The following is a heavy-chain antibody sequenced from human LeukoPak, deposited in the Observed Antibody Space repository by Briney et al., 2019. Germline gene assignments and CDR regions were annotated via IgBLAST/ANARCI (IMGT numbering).Heavy chain of an antibody. CDR1: AFIFSGHW. Sequence: GSLRLSCEGSAFIFSGHWMNWVRQTPGKGLEWVAVISYDGSNKYYADSVKGRFTISRDNSKNTLYLQMNSLRAEDTAVYYCARDRSTTVVTSFYYYYGMDVWGQGTTVTVSS. J-gene: IGHJ6*02. V-gene: IGHV3-30-3*01. CDR2: ISYDGSNK. D-gene: IGHD4-23*01. CDR3: ARDRSTTVVTSFYYYYGMDV.